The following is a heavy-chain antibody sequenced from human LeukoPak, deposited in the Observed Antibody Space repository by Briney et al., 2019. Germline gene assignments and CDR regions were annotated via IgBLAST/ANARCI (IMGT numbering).Heavy chain of an antibody. Sequence: GGCLRLSCAASGFICSNYWMTWVGQAPGKALEWMAKLTPDVIEEYDVDYLKGRFTISRDNAENSLFLQMHNLRVDDTAVFFFQAEDGIRDDCWGQGTLVTVSS. CDR2: LTPDVIEE. CDR3: QAEDGIRDDC. D-gene: IGHD2-21*01. J-gene: IGHJ4*02. V-gene: IGHV3-7*01. CDR1: GFICSNYW.